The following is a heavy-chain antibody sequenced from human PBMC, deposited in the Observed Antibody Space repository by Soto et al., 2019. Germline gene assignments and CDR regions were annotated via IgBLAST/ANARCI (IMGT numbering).Heavy chain of an antibody. CDR2: ISGSGGST. CDR1: GFTFSSYA. J-gene: IGHJ1*01. V-gene: IGHV3-23*01. Sequence: GGSLRLSCAASGFTFSSYAMSWVRQAPGKGLEWVSAISGSGGSTYCADSVKGRFTISSDNSKNTLYLQMNNLRTEDAAVYYGAKVVIAAAGEYFQHWGQGTLVTVSS. D-gene: IGHD6-13*01. CDR3: AKVVIAAAGEYFQH.